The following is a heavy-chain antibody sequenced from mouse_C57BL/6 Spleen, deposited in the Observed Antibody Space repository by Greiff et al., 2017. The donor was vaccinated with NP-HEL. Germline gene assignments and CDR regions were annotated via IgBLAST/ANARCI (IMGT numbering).Heavy chain of an antibody. D-gene: IGHD1-1*01. Sequence: QVTLKESGPGILQSSQTLSLTCSFSGFSLSTSGMGVSWIRQPSGKGLEWLAHIYWDDDKRYNPSLKRRLTISKDTSRNQVFLKITIVDTADTATYYCARSYSSYDYYAMDYWGQGTSVTVSS. CDR2: IYWDDDK. J-gene: IGHJ4*01. V-gene: IGHV8-12*01. CDR3: ARSYSSYDYYAMDY. CDR1: GFSLSTSGMG.